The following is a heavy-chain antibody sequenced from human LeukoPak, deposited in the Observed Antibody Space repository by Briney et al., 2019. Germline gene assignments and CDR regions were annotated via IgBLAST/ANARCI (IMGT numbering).Heavy chain of an antibody. D-gene: IGHD1-26*01. Sequence: SETLSLTCTVSGGSITSSYWTWIRQPPGKGLEWIAYTYYNGRANYNPSLKSRVTMSVDTSKNQFSLKLNSVTAADTAVYYCARALSGTSFRIDFWGQGTLVTVSS. CDR3: ARALSGTSFRIDF. V-gene: IGHV4-59*01. CDR2: TYYNGRA. J-gene: IGHJ4*02. CDR1: GGSITSSY.